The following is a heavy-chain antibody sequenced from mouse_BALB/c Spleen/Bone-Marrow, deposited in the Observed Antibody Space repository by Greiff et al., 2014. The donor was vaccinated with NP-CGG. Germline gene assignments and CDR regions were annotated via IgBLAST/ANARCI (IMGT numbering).Heavy chain of an antibody. V-gene: IGHV1-4*01. Sequence: QVQLQQPGAELARPGASVKMSCRASGYTFTTYTMHWVKQRPGQGPEWIGYINPSSGYTYYNQKFKDKATLTADKSSSAAYLQLSSLTSEDSAVYYCARVYGNYDAMDYWGQGTSVTVSS. CDR1: GYTFTTYT. CDR3: ARVYGNYDAMDY. D-gene: IGHD2-1*01. CDR2: INPSSGYT. J-gene: IGHJ4*01.